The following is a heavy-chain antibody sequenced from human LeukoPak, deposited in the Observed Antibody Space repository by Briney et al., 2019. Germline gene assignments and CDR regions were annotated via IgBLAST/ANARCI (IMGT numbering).Heavy chain of an antibody. CDR3: ARDYGSGSPLDY. CDR2: INHSGST. Sequence: SENLSLTCAVYGGSFSGYYWSWIRQPPGKGLEWIGEINHSGSTNYNPSLKSRVTISVDTSKNQFSLKLSSVTAADTAVYYCARDYGSGSPLDYWSQGTMVTVSS. V-gene: IGHV4-34*01. CDR1: GGSFSGYY. J-gene: IGHJ3*01. D-gene: IGHD3-10*01.